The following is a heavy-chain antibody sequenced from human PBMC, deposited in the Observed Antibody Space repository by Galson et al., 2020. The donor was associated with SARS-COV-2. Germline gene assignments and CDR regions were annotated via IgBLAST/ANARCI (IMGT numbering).Heavy chain of an antibody. Sequence: ASVKVSCKASGGTFSNYAISWVRQAPGQGLEWMGGIIPFLGTPNYAQKFQDRVTITTDESTSTAYMELNSLKSDDTAVYYCARGHAHYDNSGYLTGWFDPWGQGSLVTVS. CDR1: GGTFSNYA. CDR2: IIPFLGTP. CDR3: ARGHAHYDNSGYLTGWFDP. J-gene: IGHJ5*02. D-gene: IGHD3-22*01. V-gene: IGHV1-69*05.